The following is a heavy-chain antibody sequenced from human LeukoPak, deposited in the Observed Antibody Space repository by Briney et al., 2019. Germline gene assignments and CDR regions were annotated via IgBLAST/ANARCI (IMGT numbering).Heavy chain of an antibody. Sequence: SETLSLTCAVYGGSFSGYYWSWIRQPPGKGLEWIGEINHSGSTSYNPSLRSRVTISVDTSKNQFSLKLSSVTAADTAVYYCARVLPYYSSDLSWFDPWGQGTLVTVSS. CDR1: GGSFSGYY. J-gene: IGHJ5*02. CDR3: ARVLPYYSSDLSWFDP. D-gene: IGHD6-19*01. CDR2: INHSGST. V-gene: IGHV4-34*01.